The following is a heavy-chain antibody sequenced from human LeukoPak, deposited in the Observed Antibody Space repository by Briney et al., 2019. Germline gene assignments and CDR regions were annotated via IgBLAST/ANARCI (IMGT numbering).Heavy chain of an antibody. CDR3: AKDRKWSYYGFDH. CDR1: GFTFSSYA. V-gene: IGHV3-23*01. Sequence: PGGSLRLSCAASGFTFSSYAMSWVRQAPGKGLEWVSVISGSGDSTYYADSAKGRFTISRDNSKSTLYLEMNSLRVEDTAVYYCAKDRKWSYYGFDHWGQGTLVTVSS. D-gene: IGHD3-10*01. CDR2: ISGSGDST. J-gene: IGHJ4*02.